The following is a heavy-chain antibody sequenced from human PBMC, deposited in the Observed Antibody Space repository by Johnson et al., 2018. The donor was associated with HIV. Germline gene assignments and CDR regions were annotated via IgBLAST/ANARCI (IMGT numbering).Heavy chain of an antibody. D-gene: IGHD1-26*01. V-gene: IGHV3-11*04. J-gene: IGHJ3*02. CDR2: ISSRGIPI. CDR1: GFTFSDYY. Sequence: QMLLVESGGGLVKPGGSLRLSCAASGFTFSDYYMGWIRQTPGKGLEWISYISSRGIPIYYADSVKGRFTVSRDNAKKSLYLQMNSLRAEDTAVYYCARAAYRGSQHDAFDIWGEGTMVTVSS. CDR3: ARAAYRGSQHDAFDI.